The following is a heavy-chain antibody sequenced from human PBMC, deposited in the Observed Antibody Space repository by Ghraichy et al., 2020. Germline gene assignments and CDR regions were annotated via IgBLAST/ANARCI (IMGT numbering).Heavy chain of an antibody. CDR3: AGHRGAGDTFDI. J-gene: IGHJ3*02. Sequence: GSLRLSCTVSGGSISSNANYWVWHRQPPGQGREWIGTIYYSGTTYYNPSLKSRFTITVDTSKNQFSLKLTSVTAADTAVFYCAGHRGAGDTFDIGGQGKMVTVSS. V-gene: IGHV4-39*01. CDR2: IYYSGTT. CDR1: GGSISSNANY. D-gene: IGHD6-19*01.